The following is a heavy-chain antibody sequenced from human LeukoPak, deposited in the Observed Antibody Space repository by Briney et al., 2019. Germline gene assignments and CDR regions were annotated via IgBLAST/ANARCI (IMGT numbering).Heavy chain of an antibody. V-gene: IGHV3-7*01. D-gene: IGHD1-14*01. Sequence: GGSLRLSCAASGFTFSYYWMSWLRQAPGKGLEWLANIKQDGSEKYYVDSVKGRFTISRDNAKNSLYLQMNSLRAEDTAVYYCARDNPRSYYHYMDVWSKGTTVTVYS. CDR3: ARDNPRSYYHYMDV. CDR1: GFTFSYYW. J-gene: IGHJ6*03. CDR2: IKQDGSEK.